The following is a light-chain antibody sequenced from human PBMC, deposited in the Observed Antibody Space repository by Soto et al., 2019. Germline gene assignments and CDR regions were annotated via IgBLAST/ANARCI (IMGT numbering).Light chain of an antibody. CDR2: DSN. CDR1: SSNIGNFY. J-gene: IGLJ1*01. CDR3: GSYSSTTTREV. V-gene: IGLV1-51*01. Sequence: QFVLAQPPSVSAAPGQKVTISCSGSSSNIGNFYVSWYQHLPGTAPKLLIYDSNRRPSGIPDRFSGSKSASTASLTISGLQVEDEADYFCGSYSSTTTREVFGTGTKVTVL.